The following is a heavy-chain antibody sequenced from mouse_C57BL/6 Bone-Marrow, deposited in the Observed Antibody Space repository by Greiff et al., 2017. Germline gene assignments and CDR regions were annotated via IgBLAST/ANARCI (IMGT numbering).Heavy chain of an antibody. CDR2: ISGGGGNT. V-gene: IGHV5-9*01. J-gene: IGHJ2*01. Sequence: EVKVVESGGGLVKPGGSLKLSCAASGFTFSSYTMSCVRQTPETRLEWVATISGGGGNTYYPDRVQGRFTISRDNAKTTLYLQMSSLRSEDTALYYCSRRGGRVEYFDYWGQGTTLTVSS. D-gene: IGHD1-1*02. CDR1: GFTFSSYT. CDR3: SRRGGRVEYFDY.